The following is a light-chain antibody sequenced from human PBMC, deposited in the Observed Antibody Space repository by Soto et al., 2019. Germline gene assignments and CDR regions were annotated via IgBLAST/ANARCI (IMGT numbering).Light chain of an antibody. J-gene: IGLJ3*02. Sequence: NFMLTQPHSVSESPGKTVTISCTGSSGRIASNYVQWYQQRPGSAPTTVIYEDNQRPSGVPDRFSGSIDSSSNSASLTISGLKTEDEADYYCQSYDSNNWVFGGGTKLTVL. CDR3: QSYDSNNWV. V-gene: IGLV6-57*02. CDR2: EDN. CDR1: SGRIASNY.